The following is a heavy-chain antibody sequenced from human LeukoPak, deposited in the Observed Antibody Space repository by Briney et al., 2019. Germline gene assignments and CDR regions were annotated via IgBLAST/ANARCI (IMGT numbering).Heavy chain of an antibody. CDR3: AREGYSSGWYVDY. Sequence: PGGSLRLSCAASGFTFSNWWMTWVRQAPGKGLERVANIKEDGSEKNHVESVKGRFTISRDNAKNSLYLQMNSLRTADTAVYYCAREGYSSGWYVDYWGQGTLVTVSS. CDR1: GFTFSNWW. V-gene: IGHV3-7*05. D-gene: IGHD6-19*01. CDR2: IKEDGSEK. J-gene: IGHJ4*02.